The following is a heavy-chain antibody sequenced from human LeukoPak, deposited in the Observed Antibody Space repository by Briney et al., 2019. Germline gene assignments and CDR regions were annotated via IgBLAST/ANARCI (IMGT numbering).Heavy chain of an antibody. J-gene: IGHJ5*02. CDR2: ISCSGGST. Sequence: GGSLRLSCAASGFTVSSNYMSGVRQAPGKGLEWVSAISCSGGSTYYADSVKGRFTLSRDNSKNTLYLQMNSLRAEDTAVYYCAKGHGPRASWDWFDPWGQGALVTVSS. CDR1: GFTVSSNY. CDR3: AKGHGPRASWDWFDP. D-gene: IGHD3-10*01. V-gene: IGHV3-23*01.